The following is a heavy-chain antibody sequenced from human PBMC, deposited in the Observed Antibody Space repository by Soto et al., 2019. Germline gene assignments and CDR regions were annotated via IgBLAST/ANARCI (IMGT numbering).Heavy chain of an antibody. J-gene: IGHJ4*02. Sequence: GGSLRLSCAATGFTFSSYAMSWVRQAPGRGLEWVSAISQSADRIFYADSVKGRFTISRDNSKSTLHLQMNSLGAEDTAVYYCARDFGNSEDFWGQGTLVTVSS. V-gene: IGHV3-23*01. CDR3: ARDFGNSEDF. D-gene: IGHD4-4*01. CDR1: GFTFSSYA. CDR2: ISQSADRI.